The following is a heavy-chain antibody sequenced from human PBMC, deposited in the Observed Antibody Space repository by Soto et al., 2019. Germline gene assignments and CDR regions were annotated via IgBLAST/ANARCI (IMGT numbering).Heavy chain of an antibody. D-gene: IGHD6-13*01. V-gene: IGHV1-18*01. Sequence: ASEKVSYKASGYTFNSYGISWVRQAPGQGLEWMAWINPYYGNTKYGAMFLGRVTVTSDTSTATAYMEVRILTSDGTAVFYCARVGVGLAASRFCRYLGQGNPGPVSS. CDR1: GYTFNSYG. J-gene: IGHJ4*02. CDR2: INPYYGNT. CDR3: ARVGVGLAASRFCRY.